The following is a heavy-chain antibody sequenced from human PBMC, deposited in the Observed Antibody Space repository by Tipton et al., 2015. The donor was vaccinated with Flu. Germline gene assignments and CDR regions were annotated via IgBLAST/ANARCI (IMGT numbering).Heavy chain of an antibody. CDR2: IYYSGST. V-gene: IGHV4-39*01. Sequence: LRLSCTVSGGSISSSSYYWGWIRQPPGKGLGWIGSIYYSGSTYYNPSLKSRVTISVDTSKNQFSLKLSSVTAADTAVYYCASIIAVAGTSRFDYWGQGTLVTVSS. CDR1: GGSISSSSYY. D-gene: IGHD6-19*01. J-gene: IGHJ4*02. CDR3: ASIIAVAGTSRFDY.